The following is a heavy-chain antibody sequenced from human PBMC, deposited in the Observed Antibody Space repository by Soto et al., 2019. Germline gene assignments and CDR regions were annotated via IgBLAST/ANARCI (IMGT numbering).Heavy chain of an antibody. J-gene: IGHJ6*02. CDR3: AREYGSGSLNYYYYGMDV. D-gene: IGHD3-10*01. Sequence: ASVKVSCKASGGTFSSYAISWVRQAPGQGLEWMGGIIPIFSTANYAQKFQGRVTITADESTSTAYMELSSLRSEDTAVYYCAREYGSGSLNYYYYGMDVWGQGTTVTVSS. CDR2: IIPIFSTA. CDR1: GGTFSSYA. V-gene: IGHV1-69*13.